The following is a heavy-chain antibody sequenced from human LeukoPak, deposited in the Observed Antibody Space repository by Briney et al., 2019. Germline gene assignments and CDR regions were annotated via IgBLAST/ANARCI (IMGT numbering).Heavy chain of an antibody. CDR1: GFTFSIYG. CDR3: ETLHLDAFDI. CDR2: ISYDGSNK. V-gene: IGHV3-30*03. J-gene: IGHJ3*02. Sequence: GGSLRLSCAASGFTFSIYGMHWVRQAPGKGLEWVAVISYDGSNKYYADSVKGRFTISRDNSKNTLYLQMNSLRAEDTAVYYCETLHLDAFDIWGQGTMVTVSS.